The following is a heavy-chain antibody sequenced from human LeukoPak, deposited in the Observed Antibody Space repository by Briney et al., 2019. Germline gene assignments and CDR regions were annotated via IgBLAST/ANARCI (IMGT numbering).Heavy chain of an antibody. J-gene: IGHJ4*02. CDR1: GFSFSISW. V-gene: IGHV3-74*01. CDR2: LGHDETYT. CDR3: AKALTSGWYLFDY. Sequence: GGSLRLSCTASGFSFSISWMHWVRQAPGKGLVWVSRLGHDETYTNYADSVKGRFTISRDNSKNTLYLQMNSLRGEDTAVYYCAKALTSGWYLFDYWGQGTLVTVSS. D-gene: IGHD6-19*01.